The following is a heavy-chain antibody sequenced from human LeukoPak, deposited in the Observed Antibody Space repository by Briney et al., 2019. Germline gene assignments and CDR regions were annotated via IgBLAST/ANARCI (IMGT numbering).Heavy chain of an antibody. CDR2: IRADKGKT. Sequence: ASVKVSCKTSAYKFKTFGISWVRQAPGQGLEWMGWIRADKGKTDYAQKFQDRVTLTIDTSTSTAYMELRSLTSDDPATYYCARDRSSSDFWAQGTPVTVS. CDR1: AYKFKTFG. V-gene: IGHV1-18*01. D-gene: IGHD6-19*01. J-gene: IGHJ4*02. CDR3: ARDRSSSDF.